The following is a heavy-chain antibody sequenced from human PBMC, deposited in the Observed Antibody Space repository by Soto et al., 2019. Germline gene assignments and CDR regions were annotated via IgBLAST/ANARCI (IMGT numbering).Heavy chain of an antibody. V-gene: IGHV1-69*02. CDR3: ASSYPYGSGSCLGMDV. Sequence: QVQLVQSGAEVKKPGSSVKVSCKASGGTFSSYTISWVRQAPGQGLEWMGRIIPIVGIANYALKFQGRVTITADKSTSTAYMELSRLRSEDTAVYYCASSYPYGSGSCLGMDVWGQGTTVTVSS. CDR2: IIPIVGIA. J-gene: IGHJ6*02. CDR1: GGTFSSYT. D-gene: IGHD3-10*01.